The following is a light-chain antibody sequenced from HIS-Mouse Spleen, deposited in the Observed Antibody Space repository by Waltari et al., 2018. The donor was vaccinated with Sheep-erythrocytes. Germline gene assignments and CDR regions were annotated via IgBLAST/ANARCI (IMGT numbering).Light chain of an antibody. V-gene: IGKV2-28*01. J-gene: IGKJ2*01. Sequence: DIVMTQSPLSLPVTPGEPASISCRSSQSLLQSNGYNYLDWYLQNPGQSPQLLIYLGSNRASGVPDRFSGSGSGTDFTLKISRVEAEDVGVYYCMQALQTPLTFGQGTKLEIK. CDR1: QSLLQSNGYNY. CDR3: MQALQTPLT. CDR2: LGS.